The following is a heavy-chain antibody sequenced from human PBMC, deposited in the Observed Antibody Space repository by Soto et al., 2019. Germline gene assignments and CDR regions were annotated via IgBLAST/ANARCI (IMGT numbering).Heavy chain of an antibody. J-gene: IGHJ5*02. CDR2: ISSNRAYI. V-gene: IGHV3-21*01. D-gene: IGHD6-13*01. Sequence: GGSLRLSCAASGFTFRSFTMNWVRQAPGKGLEWVSTISSNRAYIYYTDALRGRFTISRDNAKNSLHLQMNSLRAEDTAVYYCTRDASRDSSARGWFEPWGPGTLVTVSS. CDR3: TRDASRDSSARGWFEP. CDR1: GFTFRSFT.